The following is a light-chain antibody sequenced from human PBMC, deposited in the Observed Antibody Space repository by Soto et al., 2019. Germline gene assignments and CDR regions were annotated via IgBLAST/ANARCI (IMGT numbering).Light chain of an antibody. CDR1: QSVSSNF. CDR3: HQYGSSPRT. CDR2: GAS. V-gene: IGKV3-20*01. J-gene: IGKJ1*01. Sequence: EIVLTQSPGTLSLSPGDRATLSCRASQSVSSNFLAWYQQKPGQAPRLLIYGASIRATGIPDRFSGSGSGXXXXLXIRRLEPEDFAMYFCHQYGSSPRTFGQGTKVEIK.